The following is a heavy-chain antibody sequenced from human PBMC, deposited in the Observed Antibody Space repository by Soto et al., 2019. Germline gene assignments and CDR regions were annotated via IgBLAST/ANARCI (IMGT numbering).Heavy chain of an antibody. D-gene: IGHD7-27*01. CDR2: IWYDGSNK. Sequence: GGSLRLSCAASGFTFSSYGMHWVRQAPGKGLGWVVVIWYDGSNKYYADSVKGRFTISRDNSKNTPYLPMNSLRAEDAAAYYCARDGAGDPYYFDFWGQGTLVTVSS. CDR1: GFTFSSYG. CDR3: ARDGAGDPYYFDF. V-gene: IGHV3-33*01. J-gene: IGHJ4*02.